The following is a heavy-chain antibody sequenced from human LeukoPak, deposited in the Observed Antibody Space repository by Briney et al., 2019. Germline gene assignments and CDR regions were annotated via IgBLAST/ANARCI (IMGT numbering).Heavy chain of an antibody. CDR2: ISWNSGSI. D-gene: IGHD6-19*01. Sequence: PGGSLRLSCAASGFTFDDHAMHWVRQAPGKGLEWVSGISWNSGSIGYADSVKGRFTISRDNAKNSLYLQMNSLRAEDTALYYCAKDIASSGWYHFFDYWGQGTLVTVSS. V-gene: IGHV3-9*01. J-gene: IGHJ4*02. CDR3: AKDIASSGWYHFFDY. CDR1: GFTFDDHA.